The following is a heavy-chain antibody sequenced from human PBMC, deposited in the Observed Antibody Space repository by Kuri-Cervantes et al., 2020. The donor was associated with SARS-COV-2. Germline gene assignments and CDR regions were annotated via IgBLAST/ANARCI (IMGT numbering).Heavy chain of an antibody. J-gene: IGHJ4*02. D-gene: IGHD2-2*02. CDR3: AGGEYQLLYAYSYGSIDY. CDR1: GGSISSSSYY. Sequence: SETLSLTCTVSGGSISSSSYYWGWIRQPPGKGLEWIGSIYYSGSTYYNPSLKSRVTIPVDTSKNQFSLKLSSVTAADTAVYYCAGGEYQLLYAYSYGSIDYWGQGTLVTVSS. V-gene: IGHV4-39*01. CDR2: IYYSGST.